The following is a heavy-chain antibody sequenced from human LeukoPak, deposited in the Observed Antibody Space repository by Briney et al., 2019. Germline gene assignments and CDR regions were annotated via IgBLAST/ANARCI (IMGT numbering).Heavy chain of an antibody. CDR2: IYHDETT. J-gene: IGHJ4*02. Sequence: PSETLSLTCAVSGSSISSDYYWGWVRQPPGKGLEWVGSIYHDETTYYNPSLKSRVTISLVTSKKQFSLMLASVTAADTVIYYCANADTEDFFDSWGQGILVTVSS. V-gene: IGHV4-38-2*01. CDR3: ANADTEDFFDS. CDR1: GSSISSDYY. D-gene: IGHD2-8*01.